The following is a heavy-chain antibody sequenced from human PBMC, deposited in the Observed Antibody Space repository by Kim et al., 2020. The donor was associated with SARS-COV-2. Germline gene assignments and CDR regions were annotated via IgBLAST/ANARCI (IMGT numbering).Heavy chain of an antibody. D-gene: IGHD3-10*02. CDR3: VKQRMLS. CDR2: SGGAT. Sequence: SGGATYSAGSAKDRFNISMDTSKNTVYLQMNSLGAEDTAVYYCVKQRMLSWGQGTMVTVSS. J-gene: IGHJ3*01. V-gene: IGHV3-23*05.